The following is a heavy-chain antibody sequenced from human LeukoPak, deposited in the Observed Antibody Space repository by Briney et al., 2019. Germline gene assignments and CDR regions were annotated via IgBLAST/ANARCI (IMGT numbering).Heavy chain of an antibody. V-gene: IGHV3-23*01. CDR1: GFTFSSYG. Sequence: PGGTLRLSCAASGFTFSSYGMSWVRQAPGKGLEWVSAISGSGGSTYYADSVKGRFTISRDNSKNTLYLQMNGLRAEDTAVYYCAKVNSLLYYYGSGSYSFDYWGQGTLVTVSS. CDR2: ISGSGGST. J-gene: IGHJ4*02. D-gene: IGHD3-10*01. CDR3: AKVNSLLYYYGSGSYSFDY.